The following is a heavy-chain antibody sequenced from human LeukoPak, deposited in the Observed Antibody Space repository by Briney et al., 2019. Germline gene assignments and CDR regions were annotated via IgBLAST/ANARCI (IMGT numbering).Heavy chain of an antibody. CDR2: ISSSNNYI. CDR1: GXTFSSYS. J-gene: IGHJ3*02. Sequence: GGSLRLTCAASGXTFSSYSMNWVRQAPGKGLEWVSSISSSNNYIYYADSVKGRFTISRDNAKNSLYLQMNSLRAEDTAVFYCAREEFCSRSTCRGGFDIWGQGTMVTVSS. CDR3: AREEFCSRSTCRGGFDI. D-gene: IGHD2-15*01. V-gene: IGHV3-21*01.